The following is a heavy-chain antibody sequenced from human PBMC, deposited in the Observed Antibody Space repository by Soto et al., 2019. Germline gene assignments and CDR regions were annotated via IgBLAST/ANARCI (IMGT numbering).Heavy chain of an antibody. V-gene: IGHV3-9*01. CDR2: INWNSGNI. CDR3: AKGTKYCSSGVCSVFDY. D-gene: IGHD2-8*01. Sequence: DVQVAESGGGSVQPGRSLRLSCEASGFSFDEYAMHWVRQVPGKGLEWVSSINWNSGNIGHADSVRGRFTISRDNAKNSLYLQMNSLRPEDTAFYYCAKGTKYCSSGVCSVFDYWGQGTLVTVSS. CDR1: GFSFDEYA. J-gene: IGHJ4*02.